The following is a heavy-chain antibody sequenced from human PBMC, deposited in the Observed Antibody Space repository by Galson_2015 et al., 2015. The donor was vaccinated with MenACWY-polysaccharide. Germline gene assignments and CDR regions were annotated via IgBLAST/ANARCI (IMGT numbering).Heavy chain of an antibody. CDR2: ISSSGSTI. D-gene: IGHD6-13*01. V-gene: IGHV3-11*01. CDR1: GVGFSDYY. Sequence: SLRLSCAASGVGFSDYYMSWTRQAPGKGLEWVSYISSSGSTIYYADSVKGRFTISRDNAKNSLYLQMNSLRAEDTAVYYCARVTNSWYDSDYLDYRGNGTLVTVSS. CDR3: ARVTNSWYDSDYLDY. J-gene: IGHJ4*01.